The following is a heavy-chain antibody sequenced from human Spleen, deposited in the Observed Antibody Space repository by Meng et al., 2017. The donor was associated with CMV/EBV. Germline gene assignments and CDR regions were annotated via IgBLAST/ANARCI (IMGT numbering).Heavy chain of an antibody. Sequence: SETLSLTCAVYGGSFSGYYWSWIRQPPGKGLEWIGEINHSGSTNYNPSLKSRVTISVDTSKNQFSLKLSSVTAADTAVYYCARGGLRIAAAGIRNWFDPWGQGTLVTVSS. CDR2: INHSGST. CDR3: ARGGLRIAAAGIRNWFDP. V-gene: IGHV4-34*01. CDR1: GGSFSGYY. D-gene: IGHD6-13*01. J-gene: IGHJ5*02.